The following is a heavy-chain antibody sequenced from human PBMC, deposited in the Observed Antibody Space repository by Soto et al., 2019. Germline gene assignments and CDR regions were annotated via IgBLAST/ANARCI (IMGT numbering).Heavy chain of an antibody. CDR2: IYYSGST. V-gene: IGHV4-61*01. Sequence: SETLSLTCTVSGGSVSSGSYYWSCIRQPPGKGLEWIGYIYYSGSTNYNPSLKSRVTISVDTSKNQFSLKLSSVTAADTAVYYCARMQLWPPAKAYYYYGMDVWGQGTTVTVSS. D-gene: IGHD5-18*01. CDR1: GGSVSSGSYY. J-gene: IGHJ6*02. CDR3: ARMQLWPPAKAYYYYGMDV.